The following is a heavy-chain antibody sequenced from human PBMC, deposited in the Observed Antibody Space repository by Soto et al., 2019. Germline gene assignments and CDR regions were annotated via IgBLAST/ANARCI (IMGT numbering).Heavy chain of an antibody. V-gene: IGHV1-69*02. Sequence: QVQLVHSGAEGKKPGSSVKVSCKAYGGTFSSYTISWVRQAPGQGLEWMGRIIPILGIANYAQKFQGRVTITADKSTSTAYMELSSLRSEDPGVYYCARGISASATFDYWGQGTLVTVSS. CDR3: ARGISASATFDY. J-gene: IGHJ4*02. CDR1: GGTFSSYT. D-gene: IGHD2-15*01. CDR2: IIPILGIA.